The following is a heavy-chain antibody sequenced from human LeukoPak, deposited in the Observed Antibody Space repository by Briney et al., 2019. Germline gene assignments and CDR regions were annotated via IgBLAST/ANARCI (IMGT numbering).Heavy chain of an antibody. CDR3: AKESGSGWFAYYYYVDV. D-gene: IGHD6-19*01. CDR2: ISGSGGST. V-gene: IGHV3-23*01. Sequence: GGSLGLSCAASGFTFSSYGMSWVRQPPGKGLEWVSAISGSGGSTYYADSVKGRFTISRDNAKNTLYLQMNSLRAEDTAVYYCAKESGSGWFAYYYYVDVWGKGTTVTISS. CDR1: GFTFSSYG. J-gene: IGHJ6*03.